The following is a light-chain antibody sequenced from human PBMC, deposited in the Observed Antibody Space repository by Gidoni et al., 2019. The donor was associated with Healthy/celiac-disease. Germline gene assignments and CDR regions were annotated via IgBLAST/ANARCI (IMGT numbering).Light chain of an antibody. CDR3: QQSYSTTWT. J-gene: IGKJ1*01. Sequence: DIQMTPSPSSLSASVGGRVTITCRASQSISSYLNWYQQKPGKAPKLLIYAASSLQSGVPSRFSGSGSGTDFTLTISSLQPEDFATYYCQQSYSTTWTFGQGTKVEIK. V-gene: IGKV1-39*01. CDR2: AAS. CDR1: QSISSY.